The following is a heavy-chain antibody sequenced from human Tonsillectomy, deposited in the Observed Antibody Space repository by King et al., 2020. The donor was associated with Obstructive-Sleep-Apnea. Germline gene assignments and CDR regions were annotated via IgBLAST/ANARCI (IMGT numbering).Heavy chain of an antibody. CDR3: ARGGVSAPLYYFDY. CDR1: GGSISSYY. CDR2: IYYSGST. V-gene: IGHV4-59*01. J-gene: IGHJ4*02. D-gene: IGHD2-21*01. Sequence: VQLQESGPGLVKPSETLSLTCTVSGGSISSYYWSWIRQPPGKGLEWIGYIYYSGSTNYNPSLKSRVTISVDTSKNQFSLKLSSVTAADTAVYNCARGGVSAPLYYFDYWGQGTLVTVSS.